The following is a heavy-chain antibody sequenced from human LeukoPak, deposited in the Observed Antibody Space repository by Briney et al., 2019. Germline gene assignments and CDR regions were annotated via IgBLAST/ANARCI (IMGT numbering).Heavy chain of an antibody. Sequence: SGGSLRLSCAASGFTFSGYWMSWVRQAPGKGLEWVANIKHDGSEKYHVASVKGRFTISRDNYQNSLYLQMNSLSPEDTAVYDCARGAGRDDPDYWGQGTLVTVSS. J-gene: IGHJ4*02. D-gene: IGHD3-16*01. V-gene: IGHV3-7*01. CDR3: ARGAGRDDPDY. CDR2: IKHDGSEK. CDR1: GFTFSGYW.